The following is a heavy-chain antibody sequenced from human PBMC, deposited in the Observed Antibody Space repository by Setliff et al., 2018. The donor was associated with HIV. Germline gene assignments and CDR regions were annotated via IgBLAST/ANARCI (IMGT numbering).Heavy chain of an antibody. CDR2: IYTNGYT. Sequence: SETLSLTCTVSGGSIRSGSYYWTWVRPPAGKGPEWIGHIYTNGYTNYNPSLKSRVTISVDTSRGQFSLQLTAVTADDTAVYYCASAPPGIQNDAFDVWGQGTMVTV. CDR3: ASAPPGIQNDAFDV. V-gene: IGHV4-61*09. CDR1: GGSIRSGSYY. J-gene: IGHJ3*01.